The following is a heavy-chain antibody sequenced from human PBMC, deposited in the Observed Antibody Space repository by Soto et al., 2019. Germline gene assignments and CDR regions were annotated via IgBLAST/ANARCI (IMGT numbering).Heavy chain of an antibody. Sequence: QVQLVQSGAEVKKPGSSVKVSCKASGGTFSSYAISWVRQAPGQGLEWMGGIFPIFGTANYAQKFQGRVTITADESTSTAYMELSSLRSEDTAVYYCARDQRITMVRGPPHYYYYGMDVWGQGTTVTVSS. CDR1: GGTFSSYA. V-gene: IGHV1-69*01. CDR3: ARDQRITMVRGPPHYYYYGMDV. J-gene: IGHJ6*02. D-gene: IGHD3-10*01. CDR2: IFPIFGTA.